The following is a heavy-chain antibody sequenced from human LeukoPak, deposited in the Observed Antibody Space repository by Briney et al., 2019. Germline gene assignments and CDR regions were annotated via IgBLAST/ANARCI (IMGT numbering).Heavy chain of an antibody. CDR3: ARFRSDAFDI. Sequence: PSETLSLTCTVSGGSVSSGSHYWSWIRQPPGKGLEWIGYIYYTGSTNYNPSLKSRLTISLDTPKNQFSLKLNSVTAADTAVYYCARFRSDAFDIWGQGTVVTVSS. J-gene: IGHJ3*02. CDR1: GGSVSSGSHY. CDR2: IYYTGST. V-gene: IGHV4-61*01.